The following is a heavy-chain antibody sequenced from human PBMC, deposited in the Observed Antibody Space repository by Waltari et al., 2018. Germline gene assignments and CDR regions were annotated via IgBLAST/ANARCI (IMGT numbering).Heavy chain of an antibody. CDR2: IKQDGSEK. J-gene: IGHJ4*02. Sequence: EVQLVESGGGLVQPGGSLRLSCAASGFTFSTHWMSWARQAPGKGLELVAKIKQDGSEKYYVDSVKGRFTISIDNAKNSLYLQMNSLRAEDSAVCHCVRGAVDNWGQGTLVTVSS. V-gene: IGHV3-7*01. D-gene: IGHD2-15*01. CDR1: GFTFSTHW. CDR3: VRGAVDN.